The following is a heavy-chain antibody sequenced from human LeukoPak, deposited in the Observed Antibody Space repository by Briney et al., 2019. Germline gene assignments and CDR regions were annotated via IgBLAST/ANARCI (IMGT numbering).Heavy chain of an antibody. CDR1: GFTFSSYA. J-gene: IGHJ3*02. CDR3: AKDTPRYCSSTSCPYDAFDI. V-gene: IGHV3-23*01. CDR2: ISGSGGST. Sequence: GGSLRLSCAAPGFTFSSYAMSWVRQAPGKGLEWVSAISGSGGSTYYADSVKGRFTISRDNSKNTLYLQMSSLRAEDTAVYYCAKDTPRYCSSTSCPYDAFDIWGQGTMVTVSS. D-gene: IGHD2-2*01.